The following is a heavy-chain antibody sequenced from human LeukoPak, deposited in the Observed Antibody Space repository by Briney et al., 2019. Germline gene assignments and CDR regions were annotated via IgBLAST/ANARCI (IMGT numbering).Heavy chain of an antibody. Sequence: GASVKVSCQAFGYTFTDHYFHWLRQAPGQGIEWMGWIHPGRGDTNIAQKFQGRVSLTRDMSISTAYMELSRLTSDDTAVYYCAIDHTWGPDYWGQGTLVTVSS. CDR1: GYTFTDHY. D-gene: IGHD7-27*01. V-gene: IGHV1-2*02. J-gene: IGHJ4*02. CDR3: AIDHTWGPDY. CDR2: IHPGRGDT.